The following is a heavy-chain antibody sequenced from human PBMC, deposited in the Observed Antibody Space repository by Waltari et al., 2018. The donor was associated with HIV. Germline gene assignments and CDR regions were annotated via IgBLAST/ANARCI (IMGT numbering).Heavy chain of an antibody. CDR3: AKIAVAGYYYYYGMDV. V-gene: IGHV3-9*01. CDR1: GFTFDDYA. Sequence: EVQLVESGGGLVQPGRSLRLSCAASGFTFDDYAMHWVRHAPGKGLEWVSGISWNSGSIGYADSVKGRFTISRDNAKNSLYLQMNSLRAEDTALYYCAKIAVAGYYYYYGMDVWGQGTTVTVSS. J-gene: IGHJ6*02. D-gene: IGHD6-19*01. CDR2: ISWNSGSI.